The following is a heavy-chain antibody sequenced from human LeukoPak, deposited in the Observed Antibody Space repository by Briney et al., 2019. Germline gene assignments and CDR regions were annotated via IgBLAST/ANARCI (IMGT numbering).Heavy chain of an antibody. Sequence: ASVKVSCKASGYTFTAYYIHWVRRAPGQGLEWMGWINPNSGGTEYAQKFQGRVTLTRDTSINTAYMELSRLRSDDTAVYYCASFYAPDRGIESQNLVTVYWGQGTLVSVSS. J-gene: IGHJ4*02. V-gene: IGHV1-2*02. CDR1: GYTFTAYY. D-gene: IGHD2/OR15-2a*01. CDR3: ASFYAPDRGIESQNLVTVY. CDR2: INPNSGGT.